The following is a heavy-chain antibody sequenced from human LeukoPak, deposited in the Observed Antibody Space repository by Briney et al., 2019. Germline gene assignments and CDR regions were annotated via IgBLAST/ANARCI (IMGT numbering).Heavy chain of an antibody. CDR3: ARGVSSSWFYTYYFDY. Sequence: ASVRVSCKASGYTFTIYAMHWVRQAPGQRLEWMGWINVGNGNTKYSQKFQGRVTITRDTSASTTYMELSSLRSEDTAVYYCARGVSSSWFYTYYFDYWGQGTLVTVSS. CDR2: INVGNGNT. V-gene: IGHV1-3*01. CDR1: GYTFTIYA. D-gene: IGHD6-13*01. J-gene: IGHJ4*02.